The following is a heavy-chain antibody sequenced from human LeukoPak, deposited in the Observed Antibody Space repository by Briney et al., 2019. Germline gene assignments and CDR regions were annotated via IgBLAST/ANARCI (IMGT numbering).Heavy chain of an antibody. J-gene: IGHJ5*02. CDR2: ISPSGGST. CDR1: GYTFTSYY. Sequence: ASVKVSCKASGYTFTSYYMHWVRQAPGQGLEWMGIISPSGGSTNYAQKFQGRVTMTRDMSTSTVYMELRSLRSEDTAMYYCARALPHRRLMDTTMEQHWFDPWGQGTLVTVSS. CDR3: ARALPHRRLMDTTMEQHWFDP. D-gene: IGHD5-18*01. V-gene: IGHV1-46*01.